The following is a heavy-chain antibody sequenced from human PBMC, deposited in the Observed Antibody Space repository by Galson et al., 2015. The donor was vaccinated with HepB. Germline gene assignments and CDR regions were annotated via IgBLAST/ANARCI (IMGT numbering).Heavy chain of an antibody. CDR3: ASGRSYYGMDV. CDR2: IIPILGIA. V-gene: IGHV1-69*04. J-gene: IGHJ6*02. D-gene: IGHD3/OR15-3a*01. Sequence: SVKVSCKASGGTFSSYAISWVRQAPGQGLEWMGRIIPILGIANYAQKFQGRVTITADKSTSTAYMELSSLRSEDTAVYYCASGRSYYGMDVWGQGTTVTVSS. CDR1: GGTFSSYA.